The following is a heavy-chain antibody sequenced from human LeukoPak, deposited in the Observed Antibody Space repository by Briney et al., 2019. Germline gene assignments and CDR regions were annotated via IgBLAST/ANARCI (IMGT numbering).Heavy chain of an antibody. V-gene: IGHV3-33*05. CDR2: ISYDGRNT. D-gene: IGHD6-13*01. CDR3: AREVEYSSSWYAGGYYFDY. J-gene: IGHJ4*02. CDR1: GFTFSSYG. Sequence: PGRSLRLSCAASGFTFSSYGMHWVRQAPGKGLEWVAIISYDGRNTFYADSVKGRFTISRDNSKNTLFLQMNSLRAEDTALYYCAREVEYSSSWYAGGYYFDYWGQGTLVTVSS.